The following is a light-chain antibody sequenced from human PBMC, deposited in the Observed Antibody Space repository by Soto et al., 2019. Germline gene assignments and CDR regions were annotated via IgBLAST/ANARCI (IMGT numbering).Light chain of an antibody. J-gene: IGKJ4*01. CDR2: NES. Sequence: EIVLTQSPATLSLSPGERATLSCRASESFSGYLPGYQQKPGHAPRLLIYNESNRATGIPARLSGSGSGTDFTLSVSSLGPEGYEGCYCRQRINWPLTFGGGTTVEIK. V-gene: IGKV3-11*01. CDR3: RQRINWPLT. CDR1: ESFSGY.